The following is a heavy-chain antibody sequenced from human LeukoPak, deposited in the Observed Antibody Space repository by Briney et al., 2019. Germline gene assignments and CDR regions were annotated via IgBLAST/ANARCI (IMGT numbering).Heavy chain of an antibody. D-gene: IGHD3-9*01. CDR1: GGTFSSYA. CDR2: IIPILGIA. CDR3: AKEKKQYYDTTYFDY. J-gene: IGHJ4*02. V-gene: IGHV1-69*04. Sequence: SVKVSCKASGGTFSSYAISWVRQAPRQGLEWMGRIIPILGIANYAQKFQGRVTITADKSTSTAYMELSSLRSEDTAVYYCAKEKKQYYDTTYFDYWGQGTLVTVSS.